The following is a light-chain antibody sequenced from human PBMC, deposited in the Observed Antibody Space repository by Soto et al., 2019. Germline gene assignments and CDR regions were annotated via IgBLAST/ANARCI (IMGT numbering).Light chain of an antibody. Sequence: EIVLTQSPATLSLSPGERATLSCRASQSVSSYLAWYQQKPGQAPRLLIYDAFNRATGIPARFSGSGSGTDFTLTISRLEPEDFAVYYWQQYGSSPPGLTFGGGTKVDIK. CDR2: DAF. J-gene: IGKJ4*01. CDR1: QSVSSY. CDR3: QQYGSSPPGLT. V-gene: IGKV3-20*01.